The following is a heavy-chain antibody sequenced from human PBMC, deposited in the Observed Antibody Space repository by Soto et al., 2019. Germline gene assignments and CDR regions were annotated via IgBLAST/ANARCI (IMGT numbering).Heavy chain of an antibody. D-gene: IGHD2-15*01. CDR3: AAMRSRYCSGGICYLSTQVALGYYYYGMDV. CDR2: INSNRSNL. Sequence: VGSLRLSCAASGFTFSDYWMHWVRQAPGKGLEWVSRINSNRSNLYYAYSVKGRFTISRDNAKNSLYLQMNSLRAEDTAVYYCAAMRSRYCSGGICYLSTQVALGYYYYGMDVWGQGTTVTVPS. J-gene: IGHJ6*02. CDR1: GFTFSDYW. V-gene: IGHV3-21*01.